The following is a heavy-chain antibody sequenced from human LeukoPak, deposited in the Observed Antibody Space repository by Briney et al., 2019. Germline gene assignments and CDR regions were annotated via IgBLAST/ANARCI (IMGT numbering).Heavy chain of an antibody. CDR2: ISNDGNNK. CDR3: ARTTGYTSGWDHYYYYGLDV. Sequence: GGSLRLSCAASGFSFSTFAIHWVRLAPGKGLEWVAVISNDGNNKFYADSVKGRVTISRDNSKNTLSLQMNSLRGEDTAVYYCARTTGYTSGWDHYYYYGLDVWGQGTTVTVSS. D-gene: IGHD6-25*01. J-gene: IGHJ6*02. V-gene: IGHV3-30-3*01. CDR1: GFSFSTFA.